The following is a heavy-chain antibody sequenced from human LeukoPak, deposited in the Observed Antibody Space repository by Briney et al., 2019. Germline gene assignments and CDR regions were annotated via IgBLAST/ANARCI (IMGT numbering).Heavy chain of an antibody. V-gene: IGHV3-30*02. CDR3: AKDHAKEAFDI. CDR2: IRYDGSK. J-gene: IGHJ3*02. CDR1: GFTFSSYG. Sequence: GGSLRLSCAASGFTFSSYGMHWVRQAPGKGLEWVAFIRYDGSKYYADSVKGRFTISRDNSKNTLYLQMNSLGAEDTAVYYCAKDHAKEAFDIWGQGTMVTVSS.